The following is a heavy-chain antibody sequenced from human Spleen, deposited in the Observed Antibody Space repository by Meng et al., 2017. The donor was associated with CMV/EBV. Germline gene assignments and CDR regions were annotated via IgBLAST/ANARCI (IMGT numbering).Heavy chain of an antibody. Sequence: GESLKISCAASGFTFSSYTMNWVRQPPGKGLEWVSYISSSGRAVHYADSLRGRFTVSRDNAKNSLYLQMNSLRADDTAVYYCAREGPARQAFDIWGQGTMVTVSS. CDR1: GFTFSSYT. V-gene: IGHV3-48*04. CDR3: AREGPARQAFDI. J-gene: IGHJ3*02. CDR2: ISSSGRAV. D-gene: IGHD2-2*01.